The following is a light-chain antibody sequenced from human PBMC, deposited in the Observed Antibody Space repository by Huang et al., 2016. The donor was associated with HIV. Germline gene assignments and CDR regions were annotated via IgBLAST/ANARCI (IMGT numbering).Light chain of an antibody. CDR1: QSISSY. CDR3: QQRSNLGT. V-gene: IGKV3-11*01. CDR2: DAS. J-gene: IGKJ4*01. Sequence: EIVLTQSPATLSLSPGERATLSCRASQSISSYLAWYQQKPGQAPRLLIYDASNRATGIPARFSGSGSGTDFTLTISSLEPEDFAIYYCQQRSNLGTFGGGTKVGIK.